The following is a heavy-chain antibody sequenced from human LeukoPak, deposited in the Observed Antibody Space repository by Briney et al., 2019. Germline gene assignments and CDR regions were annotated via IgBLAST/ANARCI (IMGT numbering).Heavy chain of an antibody. CDR1: GYTFTGYH. CDR3: ARASSPYGDYDYFQH. D-gene: IGHD4-17*01. CDR2: IDPNSGGT. V-gene: IGHV1-2*02. J-gene: IGHJ1*01. Sequence: ASVKVSCKASGYTFTGYHMHWVRQAPGQGLEWMGWIDPNSGGTNYAQKFQGRVTMTRDTSISTAYMELSRLRSDDTAVYYCARASSPYGDYDYFQHWGQGTLVTVSS.